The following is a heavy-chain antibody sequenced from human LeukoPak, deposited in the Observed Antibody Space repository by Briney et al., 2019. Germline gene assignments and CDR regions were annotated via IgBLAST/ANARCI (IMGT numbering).Heavy chain of an antibody. D-gene: IGHD3-3*01. CDR2: IRSKACGGTT. V-gene: IGHV3-49*04. J-gene: IGHJ4*02. Sequence: GGSLRLSCTASGFTFGVYAMSWVRQAPGKGLEWVGFIRSKACGGTTEHAAPVKGRFTISRDDSKSIAYLQMNSLKTEDTAVYYCTRAAYYDFWSGYYFWGQGTLVTVSS. CDR1: GFTFGVYA. CDR3: TRAAYYDFWSGYYF.